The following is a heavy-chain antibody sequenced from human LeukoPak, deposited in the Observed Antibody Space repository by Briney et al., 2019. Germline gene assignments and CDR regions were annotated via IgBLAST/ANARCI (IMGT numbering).Heavy chain of an antibody. CDR2: IGTAGDT. CDR1: GFTFTNYD. J-gene: IGHJ4*02. D-gene: IGHD6-13*01. CDR3: ASSPAYSSSWYAIDK. V-gene: IGHV3-13*01. Sequence: GGSLRLSCAASGFTFTNYDMHWVRQAAGKGLEWVSAIGTAGDTYYPGSVKGRFTISRENAKNSLYLQVNSLSAGDTAVYYCASSPAYSSSWYAIDKWGQGTLVTVSS.